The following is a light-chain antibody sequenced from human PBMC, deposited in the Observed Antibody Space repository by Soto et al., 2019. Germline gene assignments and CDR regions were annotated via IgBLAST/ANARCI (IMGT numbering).Light chain of an antibody. V-gene: IGLV2-23*01. Sequence: QSVLTQPASVSGSPGQSITISCTGTSSDVGSYNLVSWYQQHPGKAPKLMIYEGSKRPSGVSNRFSGSKSGNTASLTISGLQAEDEAAYYCCSDAGSRVFGGGTKVTVL. J-gene: IGLJ3*02. CDR1: SSDVGSYNL. CDR2: EGS. CDR3: CSDAGSRV.